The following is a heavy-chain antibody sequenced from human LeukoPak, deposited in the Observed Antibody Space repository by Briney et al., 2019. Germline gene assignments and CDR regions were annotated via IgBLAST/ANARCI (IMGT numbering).Heavy chain of an antibody. CDR2: TYSGDTT. CDR1: GFIVRRNH. D-gene: IGHD1-14*01. Sequence: PGGSLRLSCTAFGFIVRRNHINWVRQAPGKGLEWVSITYSGDTTYYADSVKGRFIISRDDSKNTLSLQMNDLRAEDTAVYYCARERPDSRNLDYWGRGALVTVSS. CDR3: ARERPDSRNLDY. V-gene: IGHV3-66*01. J-gene: IGHJ4*02.